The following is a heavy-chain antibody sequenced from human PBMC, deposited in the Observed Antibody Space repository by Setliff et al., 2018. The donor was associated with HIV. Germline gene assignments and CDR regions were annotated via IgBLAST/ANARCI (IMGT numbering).Heavy chain of an antibody. CDR1: GYTFTSND. CDR3: VRGAWYSSGWYSSRYMDV. V-gene: IGHV1-8*01. D-gene: IGHD6-19*01. Sequence: ASVKVSCKASGYTFTSNDINWVRQATGQGLEWMGWMNPNSGNTGYAQKFQGRVTMTRDTSISTAYMELSSLRSDDTAVYYCVRGAWYSSGWYSSRYMDVWGKGTTFTVSS. J-gene: IGHJ6*03. CDR2: MNPNSGNT.